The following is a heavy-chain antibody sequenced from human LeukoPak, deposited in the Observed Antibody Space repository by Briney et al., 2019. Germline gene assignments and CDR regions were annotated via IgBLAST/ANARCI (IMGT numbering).Heavy chain of an antibody. CDR2: IYSGGST. D-gene: IGHD3-9*01. CDR3: AREAYDILTGYPFLT. Sequence: AGGSLRLSCAASGFTVSSNYMSWVRQAPGKGLEWVSVIYSGGSTYYADSVKGRFTISRDNSKNTLYLQMNSLRAEDTAVYYCAREAYDILTGYPFLTWGQGTLVTVSS. J-gene: IGHJ4*02. V-gene: IGHV3-66*01. CDR1: GFTVSSNY.